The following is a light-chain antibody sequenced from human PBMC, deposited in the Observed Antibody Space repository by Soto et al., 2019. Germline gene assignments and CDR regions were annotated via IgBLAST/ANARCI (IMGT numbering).Light chain of an antibody. Sequence: QSALTQPRSVSGSPGQSVTISCTGTSSDVDDYNYVSWYQQHPDTAPKLMIYDVTKRPSGVPDRFSGSKSGNTTSLTISGLQAEDEADYYCCSYACGDVFEVIFGGGTKLTVL. J-gene: IGLJ2*01. CDR1: SSDVDDYNY. V-gene: IGLV2-11*01. CDR2: DVT. CDR3: CSYACGDVFEVI.